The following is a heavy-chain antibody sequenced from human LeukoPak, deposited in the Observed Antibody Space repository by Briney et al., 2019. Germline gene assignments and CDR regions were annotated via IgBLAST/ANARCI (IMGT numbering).Heavy chain of an antibody. V-gene: IGHV3-30-3*01. D-gene: IGHD1-26*01. J-gene: IGHJ4*02. CDR1: GFTFSNYA. CDR2: ISYDGSNK. Sequence: PGGSLRLSCAASGFTFSNYAMHWVRQAPGKGLEWVAVISYDGSNKYYADSVKGRFTISRDNSKNTLYLQMNSLRAEDMAVYYCARVYGSYFDYWGQGTLVTVSS. CDR3: ARVYGSYFDY.